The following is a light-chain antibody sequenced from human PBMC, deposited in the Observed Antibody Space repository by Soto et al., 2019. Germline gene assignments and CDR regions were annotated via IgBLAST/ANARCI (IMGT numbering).Light chain of an antibody. V-gene: IGKV4-1*01. J-gene: IGKJ1*01. Sequence: DIVMTQSPDSLAVSLGERATINCKSSQSVLYSSNNKNYLAWYQQKTGQPPKLLIYWASTRESGVPDRFSGSGSGTDFTLTISSLQAEDVAVYYCQPYYRPWTFGQGTKVEIK. CDR3: QPYYRPWT. CDR1: QSVLYSSNNKNY. CDR2: WAS.